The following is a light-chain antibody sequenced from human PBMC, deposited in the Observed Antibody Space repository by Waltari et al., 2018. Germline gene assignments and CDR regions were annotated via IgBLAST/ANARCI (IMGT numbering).Light chain of an antibody. CDR2: GND. J-gene: IGLJ2*01. CDR1: TSNIGNNY. CDR3: GTWDNTLSAV. Sequence: QYVLTQPPSVSAAPGQKVSTSCSGSTSNIGNNYVPWYQQFPGEAPKVLIYGNDKRTTGIPDRFSGSKSGTSATLDITGLQTGDEAVYYCGTWDNTLSAVFGGGTKVTVL. V-gene: IGLV1-51*02.